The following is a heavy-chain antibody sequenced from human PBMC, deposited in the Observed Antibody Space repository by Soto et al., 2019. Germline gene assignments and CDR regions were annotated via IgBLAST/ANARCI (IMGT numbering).Heavy chain of an antibody. J-gene: IGHJ4*02. CDR1: GFTFSNAW. CDR2: IKSKTDGGTT. Sequence: GGSLRLSCAASGFTFSNAWMSWVRQAPGKGLEWVGRIKSKTDGGTTDYAAPVKGRFTISRDDSKNTLYLKMNGLKTGDTAVYYCTTDRHYDILTGYYRAAYYFDYWGQGTLVTVSS. CDR3: TTDRHYDILTGYYRAAYYFDY. V-gene: IGHV3-15*01. D-gene: IGHD3-9*01.